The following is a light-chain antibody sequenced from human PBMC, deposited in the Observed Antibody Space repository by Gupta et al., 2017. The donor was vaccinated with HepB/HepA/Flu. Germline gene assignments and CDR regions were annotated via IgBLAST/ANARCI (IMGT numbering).Light chain of an antibody. Sequence: QSVVTQEQSFSVSPGATVTLTCGLTSGSVSATYYPSWYQQTPGQAPRMLIYATNSRSSGVPDRFSGSILGNKAALTITGAQAEDESDYYCVLYIGTGVVVIGGGTKLTVL. CDR3: VLYIGTGVVV. J-gene: IGLJ2*01. CDR1: SGSVSATYY. V-gene: IGLV8-61*01. CDR2: ATN.